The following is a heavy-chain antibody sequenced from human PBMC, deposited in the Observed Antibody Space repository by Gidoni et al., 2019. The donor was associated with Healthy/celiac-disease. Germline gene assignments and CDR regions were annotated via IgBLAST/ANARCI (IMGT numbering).Heavy chain of an antibody. CDR3: ARRGIDIVVVVAATDGAFDI. CDR1: GGSFSGYY. CDR2: INHSGST. D-gene: IGHD2-15*01. V-gene: IGHV4-34*01. Sequence: QVQLQQWGAGLLKPSETLSLTCAVYGGSFSGYYWSWIRQPPGKGLEWIGEINHSGSTNYNPSLKSRVTISVDTSKNQFSLKLSSVTAADTAVYDCARRGIDIVVVVAATDGAFDIWGQGTMVTVSS. J-gene: IGHJ3*02.